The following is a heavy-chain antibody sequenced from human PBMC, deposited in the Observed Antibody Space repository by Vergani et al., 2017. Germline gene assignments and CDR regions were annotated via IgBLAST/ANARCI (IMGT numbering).Heavy chain of an antibody. D-gene: IGHD3-22*01. J-gene: IGHJ4*02. CDR2: ISSSISYI. CDR1: GFTFSSCS. V-gene: IGHV3-21*01. Sequence: EVQLVESGGGLVKPGGSLRLSCAASGFTFSSCSMNWVRQAPGKGLEWVSSISSSISYIYYADSVKGRFTISRDNAKNSLYLQMNSLRAEDTAVYCCARDLFYYDSSGYYSGFFDYWGQGTLVTVSS. CDR3: ARDLFYYDSSGYYSGFFDY.